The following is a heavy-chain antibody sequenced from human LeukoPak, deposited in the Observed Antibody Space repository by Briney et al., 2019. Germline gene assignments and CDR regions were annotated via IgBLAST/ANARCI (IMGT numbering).Heavy chain of an antibody. Sequence: PGGSLRLSCAASGFTFSSYGMHWVRQAPGKGMEWVAFIWYDGNNKYYADSVKGRFTISRDNSKNTLYLQMNSLRAEDTAVYYWATVSDGYKLYQPNNMYDCGKRTTGTISS. J-gene: IGHJ6*01. CDR1: GFTFSSYG. D-gene: IGHD5-24*01. V-gene: IGHV3-30*02. CDR2: IWYDGNNK. CDR3: ATVSDGYKLYQPNNMYD.